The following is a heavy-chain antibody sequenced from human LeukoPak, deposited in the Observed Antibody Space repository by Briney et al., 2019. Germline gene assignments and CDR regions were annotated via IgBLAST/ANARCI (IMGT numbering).Heavy chain of an antibody. D-gene: IGHD6-19*01. CDR1: GGSISSYY. CDR3: AGSSQWLSFDY. J-gene: IGHJ4*02. CDR2: FYHSGTT. V-gene: IGHV4-59*08. Sequence: SETLSPTCTVSGGSISSYYWSWIRQPPGKSLEYIGCFYHSGTTNYNPSLKSRVTISMDTSKNQLSLRLSSVTAADTAVYYCAGSSQWLSFDYWGQGSLVTVSS.